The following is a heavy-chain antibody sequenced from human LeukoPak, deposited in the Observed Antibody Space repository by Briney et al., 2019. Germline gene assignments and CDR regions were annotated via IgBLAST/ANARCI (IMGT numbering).Heavy chain of an antibody. V-gene: IGHV3-23*01. Sequence: GRSLRLSCAASGFTFSSTGMGWVRQAPGEGLEWVSTISGDGENKHYADFVKGRFTISRDNSRNTLSLQMNSLRVEDTAVYFCARDAGSWWPFDYWGQGALVTVSS. CDR2: ISGDGENK. D-gene: IGHD2-15*01. J-gene: IGHJ4*02. CDR1: GFTFSSTG. CDR3: ARDAGSWWPFDY.